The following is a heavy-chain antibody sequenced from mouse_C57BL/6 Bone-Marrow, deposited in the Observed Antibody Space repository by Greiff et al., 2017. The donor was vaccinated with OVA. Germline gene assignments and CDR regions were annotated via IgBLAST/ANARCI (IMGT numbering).Heavy chain of an antibody. Sequence: VKLQQSGPGLVAPSQSLSITCTVSGFSFTSYGVHWVRQPPGKGLEWLVVIWSDGSTTYNSALKSRLSISNDNSKSQVFLKMNSLQTDDTAMYYCARQKLDDYEGAWFAYWGQGTLVTVSA. J-gene: IGHJ3*01. V-gene: IGHV2-6-1*01. CDR1: GFSFTSYG. CDR3: ARQKLDDYEGAWFAY. D-gene: IGHD2-4*01. CDR2: IWSDGST.